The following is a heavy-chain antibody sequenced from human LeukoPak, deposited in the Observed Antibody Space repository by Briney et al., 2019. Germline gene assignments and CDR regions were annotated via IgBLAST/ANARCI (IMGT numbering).Heavy chain of an antibody. J-gene: IGHJ2*01. CDR3: AGHKVAYFDL. CDR1: GYTFSISD. V-gene: IGHV1-8*03. D-gene: IGHD5-12*01. CDR2: INPNSGKN. Sequence: ASVKVSCKASGYTFSISDINWFRQAPGRGPEWMGWINPNSGKNGYAQKFQGRVIISRDTSISTSYMELSSLTSEDTALYYCAGHKVAYFDLWGRGTLVTVSS.